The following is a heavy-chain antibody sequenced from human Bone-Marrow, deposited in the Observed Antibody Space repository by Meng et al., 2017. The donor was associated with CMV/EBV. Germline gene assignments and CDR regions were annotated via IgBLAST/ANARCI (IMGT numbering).Heavy chain of an antibody. CDR1: GFTFSSYA. Sequence: GGSLRLSCAASGFTFSSYAMHWVRQAPGKGLEWVAVISYDGSNKYYADSVKGRFTISRDNSKNTLYLQMNSLRAEDTAVYYCARAPPGIWLARFDYWGQGTLVTVSS. J-gene: IGHJ4*02. D-gene: IGHD3-22*01. CDR3: ARAPPGIWLARFDY. V-gene: IGHV3-30*04. CDR2: ISYDGSNK.